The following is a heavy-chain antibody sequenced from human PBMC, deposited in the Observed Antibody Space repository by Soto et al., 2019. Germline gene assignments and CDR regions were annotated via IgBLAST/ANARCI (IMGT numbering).Heavy chain of an antibody. D-gene: IGHD6-13*01. CDR2: VYNSGST. Sequence: SETLSLTCTVSGGSISSNYWTWIRQPPGKGLEWIGYVYNSGSTNYNPSLKSRVPISEDTSKSQFSLKVNSMTAADTAVYYCARYRREAVAGYTLDNWGQGMLVTVSS. V-gene: IGHV4-59*01. CDR3: ARYRREAVAGYTLDN. J-gene: IGHJ4*02. CDR1: GGSISSNY.